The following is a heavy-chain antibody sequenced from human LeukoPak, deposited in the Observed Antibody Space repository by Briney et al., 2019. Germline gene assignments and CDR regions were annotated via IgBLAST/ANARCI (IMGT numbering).Heavy chain of an antibody. J-gene: IGHJ4*02. CDR2: IIPILGTA. CDR1: GGTFSSYA. V-gene: IGHV1-69*01. CDR3: ASHYYDSSGYYYGLDY. D-gene: IGHD3-22*01. Sequence: SVKVSCKASGGTFSSYAISWVRQAPGQGLEWMGGIIPILGTANYAQKFQGRVTITADESTSTAYMELSSLRSEDTAVYYCASHYYDSSGYYYGLDYWGQGTLVTVSS.